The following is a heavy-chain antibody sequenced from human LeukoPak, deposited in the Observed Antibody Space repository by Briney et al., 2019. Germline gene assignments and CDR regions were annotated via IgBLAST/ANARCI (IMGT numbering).Heavy chain of an antibody. D-gene: IGHD3-22*01. Sequence: ASVKVSCKASGGTFSSYAISWVRQAPGQGLEWMGGIIPIFGTANYAQKFQGRVTITADESTSTAYMELSSLRSEDTAVYYCARDGRMIGNWFDPWGQGTLVTVSS. CDR3: ARDGRMIGNWFDP. CDR1: GGTFSSYA. CDR2: IIPIFGTA. J-gene: IGHJ5*02. V-gene: IGHV1-69*01.